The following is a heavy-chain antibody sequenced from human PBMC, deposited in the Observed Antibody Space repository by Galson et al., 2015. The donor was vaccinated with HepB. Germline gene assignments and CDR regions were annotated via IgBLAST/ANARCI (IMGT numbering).Heavy chain of an antibody. D-gene: IGHD2-2*02. V-gene: IGHV3-33*05. CDR1: GFSISGFG. CDR3: ARGPNTYCSYTSCYTLDYGDFDY. CDR2: VSYDGSNE. Sequence: SLRLSCAASGFSISGFGMHWVRQAPGKGLEWVAVVSYDGSNEYYAESVKGRFTISKDNSTNTSFLQMNSLRDDDTAVYYCARGPNTYCSYTSCYTLDYGDFDYWGQGTLVTVSS. J-gene: IGHJ4*02.